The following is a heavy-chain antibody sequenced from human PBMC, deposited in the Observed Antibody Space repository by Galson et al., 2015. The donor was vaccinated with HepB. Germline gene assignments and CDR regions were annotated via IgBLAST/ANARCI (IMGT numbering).Heavy chain of an antibody. CDR1: GFTFSTYS. J-gene: IGHJ4*02. CDR3: ARNGGRGRSGDY. CDR2: ISHSSTTI. D-gene: IGHD3-16*01. V-gene: IGHV3-48*02. Sequence: SLRLSCAASGFTFSTYSMNWVRLVPGKGLQWISYISHSSTTIYYADSVKGRFTVSRDNARNSMYLQMNRLRDEDTAVYYCARNGGRGRSGDYWGPGTLVTVSS.